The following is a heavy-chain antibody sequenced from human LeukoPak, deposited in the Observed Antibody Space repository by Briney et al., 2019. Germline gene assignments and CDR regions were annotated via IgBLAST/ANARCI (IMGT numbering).Heavy chain of an antibody. J-gene: IGHJ3*02. CDR3: ARNILFAFDM. CDR2: ISGNGAGT. CDR1: GFTFSSFA. Sequence: PGGSLRLSCAASGFTFSSFAMSWVRQAPGKGLECVSTISGNGAGTYYADSMKGRFTISRDNSKNTLYLQVNSLRAEDTAMYYCARNILFAFDMWGEGTVVSVSS. V-gene: IGHV3-23*01.